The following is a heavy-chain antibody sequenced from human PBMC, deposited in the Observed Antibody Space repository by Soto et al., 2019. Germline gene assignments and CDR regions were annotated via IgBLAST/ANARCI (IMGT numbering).Heavy chain of an antibody. V-gene: IGHV1-18*01. CDR1: GYTFTKYG. D-gene: IGHD3-16*01. CDR3: AREMAGLGGEYDY. CDR2: ISGSSGNA. Sequence: QFQLVQSGAEVKNPGASVKVSCKTSGYTFTKYGVGWVRQAPGQGLEWMGWISGSSGNANYAEKVQGRITLTTDTSTSTDYIELRSLRSNNTAVYYCAREMAGLGGEYDYWGQGTLVNVSS. J-gene: IGHJ4*02.